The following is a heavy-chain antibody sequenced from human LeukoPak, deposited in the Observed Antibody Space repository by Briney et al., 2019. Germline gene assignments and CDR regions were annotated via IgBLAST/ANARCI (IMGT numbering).Heavy chain of an antibody. CDR2: INPNSGGT. CDR1: GYXFTGYY. Sequence: ASVKVSCKASGYXFTGYYMHWVRQAPGQGLEWMGWINPNSGGTNYAQKFQGRVTMTRDTSISTAYMELSRLRSDDTAVYYCARERHYSSSWYGTNWFDPWGQGTLVTVSS. V-gene: IGHV1-2*02. D-gene: IGHD6-13*01. CDR3: ARERHYSSSWYGTNWFDP. J-gene: IGHJ5*02.